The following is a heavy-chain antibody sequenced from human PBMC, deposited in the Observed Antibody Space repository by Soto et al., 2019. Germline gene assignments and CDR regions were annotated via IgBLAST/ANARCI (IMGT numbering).Heavy chain of an antibody. CDR2: IYPGDSDT. J-gene: IGHJ6*02. V-gene: IGHV5-51*01. CDR3: ALAARPGYYYYYGMDV. D-gene: IGHD6-6*01. Sequence: PGESLKISCKGSGYSFTSYWIGWVRQMHGKGLEWMGIIYPGDSDTRYSPSFQGQVTISADKSISTAYLQWSSLKASDTAMYYCALAARPGYYYYYGMDVWGQGTTVTVSS. CDR1: GYSFTSYW.